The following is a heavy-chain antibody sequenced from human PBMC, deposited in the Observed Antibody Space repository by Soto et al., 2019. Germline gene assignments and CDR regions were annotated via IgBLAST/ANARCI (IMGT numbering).Heavy chain of an antibody. CDR1: GFSLSNGKVG. D-gene: IGHD6-19*01. V-gene: IGHV2-26*01. CDR3: ARILFGRSVAGGYFYMVV. Sequence: HVTLKESGPVLVKPTETLTLTCTVSGFSLSNGKVGVSWIRQPPGKALEWLAHIFSNDEKSYRTSLKSRLTISEDNSKSQVVLNMTNVDPVDTATYYCARILFGRSVAGGYFYMVVWGKGTTVTVSS. J-gene: IGHJ6*03. CDR2: IFSNDEK.